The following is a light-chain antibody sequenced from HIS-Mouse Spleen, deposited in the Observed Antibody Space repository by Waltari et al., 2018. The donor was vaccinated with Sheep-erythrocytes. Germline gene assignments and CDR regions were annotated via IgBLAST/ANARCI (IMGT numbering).Light chain of an antibody. CDR2: DVS. V-gene: IGLV2-11*01. Sequence: QSALTQPRSVSGSPGQSVTISCTGTSSDVGCYNYVSWYQQHPGKAPKLMIYDVSKRPSGGPDRFSGSKSGNTASLTISGLQAEDEADYYCCSYAGSYNHVFATGTKVTVL. CDR3: CSYAGSYNHV. CDR1: SSDVGCYNY. J-gene: IGLJ1*01.